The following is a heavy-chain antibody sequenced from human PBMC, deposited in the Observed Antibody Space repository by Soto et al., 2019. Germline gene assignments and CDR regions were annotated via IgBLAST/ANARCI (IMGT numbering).Heavy chain of an antibody. J-gene: IGHJ5*02. CDR3: ARHTWGRQRGWFDP. D-gene: IGHD2-2*01. Sequence: ETLSLTGAVSGGSISTTYYWGWIRQPLGKGLEWIGSIYYNGNTFYNPSLKSQVTISIDTSKNQCSLKLRSVTAADTAVYYCARHTWGRQRGWFDPWGQGTPVTVSS. CDR2: IYYNGNT. V-gene: IGHV4-39*01. CDR1: GGSISTTYY.